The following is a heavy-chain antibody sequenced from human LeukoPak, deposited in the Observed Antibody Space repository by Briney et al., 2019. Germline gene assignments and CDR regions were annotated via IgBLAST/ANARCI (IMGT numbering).Heavy chain of an antibody. CDR3: AKASSSSWYVEYFQH. Sequence: GGSLRLSCAASGFTFSSYSMNWVRQAPGKGLEWVSGISWNSGSIGYADSVKGRFTISRDNAKNSLYLQMNSLRAEDTALYYCAKASSSSWYVEYFQHWGQGTLVTVSS. J-gene: IGHJ1*01. D-gene: IGHD6-13*01. CDR1: GFTFSSYS. V-gene: IGHV3-9*01. CDR2: ISWNSGSI.